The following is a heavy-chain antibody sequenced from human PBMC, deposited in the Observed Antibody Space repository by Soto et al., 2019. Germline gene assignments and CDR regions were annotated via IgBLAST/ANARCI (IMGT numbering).Heavy chain of an antibody. CDR1: GFTFSTYD. CDR3: AKDRGGKAGIDY. CDR2: MSYDGGKK. D-gene: IGHD2-15*01. Sequence: LRLSCAASGFTFSTYDMYWVRQAPGKGLEWVADMSYDGGKKYYVDSVKGRFSISRDNSKNTLYLQMNSLRVEDTAVYYCAKDRGGKAGIDYWGQGTLVTVSS. V-gene: IGHV3-30*18. J-gene: IGHJ4*02.